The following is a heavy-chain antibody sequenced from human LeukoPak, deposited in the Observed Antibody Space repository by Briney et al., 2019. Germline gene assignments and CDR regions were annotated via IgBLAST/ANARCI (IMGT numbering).Heavy chain of an antibody. CDR2: ISAYNGNT. CDR3: ARTLLGYSSGWYWYFDY. V-gene: IGHV1-18*01. J-gene: IGHJ4*02. Sequence: ASVKVSCKASGYTFASYGISWVRQAPGQGLEWMGWISAYNGNTNYAQKLQGRVTMTTDTSTGTAYMELRSLRSDDTAVYYCARTLLGYSSGWYWYFDYWGQGTLVTVSS. CDR1: GYTFASYG. D-gene: IGHD6-19*01.